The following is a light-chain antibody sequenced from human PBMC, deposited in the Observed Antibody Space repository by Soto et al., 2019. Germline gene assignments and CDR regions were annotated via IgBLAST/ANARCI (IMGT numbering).Light chain of an antibody. V-gene: IGLV2-14*01. CDR2: EVS. Sequence: QSALTQPASVSGSPGQSITISCTGTKSDVGAYRFVFWYQQHPGKAPKLMIYEVSHRPSGISDRFSGSKSGNTASLTISGLQAEDEADYYCTSYTSTSHYVFGTGTKGTGL. CDR3: TSYTSTSHYV. CDR1: KSDVGAYRF. J-gene: IGLJ1*01.